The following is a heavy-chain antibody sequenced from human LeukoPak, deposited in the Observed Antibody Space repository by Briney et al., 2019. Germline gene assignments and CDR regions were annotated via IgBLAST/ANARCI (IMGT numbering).Heavy chain of an antibody. CDR3: AKSYCSSTSCYYNV. CDR2: ISGSGGST. J-gene: IGHJ4*02. D-gene: IGHD2-2*01. Sequence: GGSLRLSCAASGFAFSSYAMSWVRQAPRKGLEWVSAISGSGGSTYYADSVKGRFTISRDNSKNTLYLQMNSLRAEDTAVYYCAKSYCSSTSCYYNVWGQGTLVTVSS. CDR1: GFAFSSYA. V-gene: IGHV3-23*01.